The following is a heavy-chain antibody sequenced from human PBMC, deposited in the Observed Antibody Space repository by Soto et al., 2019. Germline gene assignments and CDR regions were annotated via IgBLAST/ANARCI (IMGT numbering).Heavy chain of an antibody. CDR1: GFTFSSYA. CDR3: AKVHYDSSAYPINYYYYYGMDV. CDR2: ITSSGGST. J-gene: IGHJ6*02. Sequence: EVQLLESGGGLVQPGGSLRLSCAAAGFTFSSYAMTWVRQAPGKGLECVSSITSSGGSTYYADSVKGRFTISRDNFKNTMHLQMHSLRAEDTAVYYWAKVHYDSSAYPINYYYYYGMDVWGQGTTVTVSS. V-gene: IGHV3-23*01. D-gene: IGHD3-22*01.